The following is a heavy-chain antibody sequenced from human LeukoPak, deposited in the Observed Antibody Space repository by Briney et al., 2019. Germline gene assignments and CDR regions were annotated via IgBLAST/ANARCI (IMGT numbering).Heavy chain of an antibody. CDR2: IYYSGST. V-gene: IGHV4-59*01. CDR3: ARGIYDFWSGYYRWYFDY. J-gene: IGHJ4*02. D-gene: IGHD3-3*01. Sequence: PSETLSLTCTVSGGSISSYYWSWIRQPPGKGLEWIGYIYYSGSTNYNPSLKSRATISLDTPKNQFSLKLSSVTAADTAVYYCARGIYDFWSGYYRWYFDYWGQGTLVTVSS. CDR1: GGSISSYY.